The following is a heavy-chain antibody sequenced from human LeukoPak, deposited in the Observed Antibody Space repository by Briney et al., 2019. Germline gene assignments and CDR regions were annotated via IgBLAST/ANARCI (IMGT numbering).Heavy chain of an antibody. CDR1: GGSISSSSYY. V-gene: IGHV4-39*07. D-gene: IGHD3-22*01. CDR2: IYYSGST. CDR3: ARVGDYYDRSCYTFDY. J-gene: IGHJ4*02. Sequence: SETLSLTCTVSGGSISSSSYYWGWTRQPPGKGLAWSGSIYYSGSTYYNPSLKSRVTISVATSKNQFSLKLRSVTAADTAVYYCARVGDYYDRSCYTFDYWGQGTLVTVSS.